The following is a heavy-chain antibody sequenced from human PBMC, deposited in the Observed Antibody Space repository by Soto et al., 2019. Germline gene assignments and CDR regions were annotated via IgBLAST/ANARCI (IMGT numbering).Heavy chain of an antibody. CDR3: ARQGSGEIRYFDLTPRNWFDP. CDR2: IYYSGST. Sequence: QLQLQESGPGLVKPSETLSLTCTVSGGSISSSSYYWGWIRQPPGKGLEWIGSIYYSGSTYYNPSLKSRVTISVDTSKNQFSLKLSSVTAADTAVYYCARQGSGEIRYFDLTPRNWFDPWGQGTLVTVSS. J-gene: IGHJ5*02. CDR1: GGSISSSSYY. D-gene: IGHD3-9*01. V-gene: IGHV4-39*01.